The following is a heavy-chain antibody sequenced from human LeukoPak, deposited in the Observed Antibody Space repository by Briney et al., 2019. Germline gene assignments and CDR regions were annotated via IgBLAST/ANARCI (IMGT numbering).Heavy chain of an antibody. Sequence: SETLSLTCAVYGGSFSGYYWSWIRQPPGKGLEWIGEINHSGSTNYNPSLKSRVTISVDTSKNQFSLKLSSVTAADTAVYYCARGAFWSGYRHPGFDYWGQGTLVTVSS. J-gene: IGHJ4*02. D-gene: IGHD3-3*01. CDR1: GGSFSGYY. CDR3: ARGAFWSGYRHPGFDY. CDR2: INHSGST. V-gene: IGHV4-34*01.